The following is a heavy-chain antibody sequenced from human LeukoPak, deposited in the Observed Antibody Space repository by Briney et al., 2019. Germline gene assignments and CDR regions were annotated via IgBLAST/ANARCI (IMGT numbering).Heavy chain of an antibody. J-gene: IGHJ4*02. CDR2: IKHDVSEK. CDR3: AREGYCSGGSCSYYFDY. CDR1: GFTFSNYW. V-gene: IGHV3-7*01. D-gene: IGHD2-15*01. Sequence: GGSLRLSCAASGFTFSNYWMTWVRQAPGKGLEWVANIKHDVSEKYYVDSVKGRFTISRDNAKNSLYLQMNSLRVEDTAVYYCAREGYCSGGSCSYYFDYWGQGTLVTVSS.